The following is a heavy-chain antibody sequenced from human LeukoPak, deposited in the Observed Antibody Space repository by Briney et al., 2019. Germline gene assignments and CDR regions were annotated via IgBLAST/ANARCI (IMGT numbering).Heavy chain of an antibody. J-gene: IGHJ5*02. V-gene: IGHV1-69*01. CDR1: GGTFSNYP. Sequence: SVTVSCKASGGTFSNYPIIWVRQAPGRGLEWLGGITPIYGTANYALMFQGRITLTAHESTATAYMELRSLTSDDTAMYFCATHTGGYNYWWFDIWGQGTLVSVSS. CDR3: ATHTGGYNYWWFDI. CDR2: ITPIYGTA. D-gene: IGHD5-24*01.